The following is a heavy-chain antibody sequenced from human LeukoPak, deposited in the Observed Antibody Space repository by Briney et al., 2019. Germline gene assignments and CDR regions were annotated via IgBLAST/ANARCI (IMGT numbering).Heavy chain of an antibody. V-gene: IGHV4-39*07. Sequence: SETLSLTCTVSGGSISSSSYYWCWIRQPPGKGLEWIGSIYYSGSTYYSPSLKSRVTISVDTSKNQFSLKLSSVTAADTAVYYCARDSRWELRDNWFDPWGQGTLVTVSS. CDR1: GGSISSSSYY. CDR3: ARDSRWELRDNWFDP. D-gene: IGHD1-26*01. J-gene: IGHJ5*02. CDR2: IYYSGST.